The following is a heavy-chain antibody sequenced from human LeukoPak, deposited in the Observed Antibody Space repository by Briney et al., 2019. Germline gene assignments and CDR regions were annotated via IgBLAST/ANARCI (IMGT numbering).Heavy chain of an antibody. CDR1: GYSISSDYY. J-gene: IGHJ4*02. CDR3: ARIGSSNEEVGY. CDR2: IYHSGST. Sequence: SETLSLTCTVSGYSISSDYYWGWIRRPPGEGLEWIGSIYHSGSTYYNPSLKSRVTISVDTSKNQFSLKLSSVTAADTAIYYCARIGSSNEEVGYWGQGTLVTVSS. D-gene: IGHD1-26*01. V-gene: IGHV4-38-2*02.